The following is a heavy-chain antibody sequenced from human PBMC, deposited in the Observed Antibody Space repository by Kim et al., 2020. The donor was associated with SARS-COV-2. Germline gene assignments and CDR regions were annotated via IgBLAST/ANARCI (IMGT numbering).Heavy chain of an antibody. CDR2: ISANGAGT. CDR1: GFIFSSFA. D-gene: IGHD6-25*01. V-gene: IGHV3-23*01. Sequence: GGSLRLSCAASGFIFSSFAMNWVRQPPGKGLEWVSTISANGAGTFYAESMKGRFTISRDNSKNTLSLQMSSLGAEDTAIYYCAKSIVAANYFDLWGQGTLVIVSS. CDR3: AKSIVAANYFDL. J-gene: IGHJ4*02.